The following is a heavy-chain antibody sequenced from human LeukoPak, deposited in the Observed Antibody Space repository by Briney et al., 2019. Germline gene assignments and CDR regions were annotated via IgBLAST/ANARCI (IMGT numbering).Heavy chain of an antibody. D-gene: IGHD6-13*01. CDR1: GFTFSNAW. V-gene: IGHV3-15*01. J-gene: IGHJ4*02. Sequence: GGSLRLSCAASGFTFSNAWMSWVRQAPGKGLEWVGRIKSYTDGGTTDYAAPVKGRFTISRDDSKSALYLQVNSLRADDTAVYYCTTAPPGYSRWGQGTLVTVSS. CDR3: TTAPPGYSR. CDR2: IKSYTDGGTT.